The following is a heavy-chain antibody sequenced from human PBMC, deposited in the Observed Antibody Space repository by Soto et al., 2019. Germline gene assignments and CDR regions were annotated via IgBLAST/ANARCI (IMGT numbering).Heavy chain of an antibody. CDR3: ARDRVRYDSSGYYFYGWFDP. D-gene: IGHD3-22*01. CDR2: IIPIFGTA. CDR1: GGTFSSYA. Sequence: QVQLVQSGAEVKKPGSSVKVSGKASGGTFSSYAISWVRQAPGQGLEWMGGIIPIFGTANYAQKFQGRVTITADESTSTAYMELSSLRSEDTAVYYCARDRVRYDSSGYYFYGWFDPWGQGTLVTVSS. J-gene: IGHJ5*02. V-gene: IGHV1-69*01.